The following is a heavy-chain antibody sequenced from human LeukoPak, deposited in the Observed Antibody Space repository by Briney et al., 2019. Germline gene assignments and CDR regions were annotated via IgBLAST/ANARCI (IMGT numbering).Heavy chain of an antibody. V-gene: IGHV4-39*01. CDR1: GGSISSGGYY. CDR2: IYYSGST. D-gene: IGHD2-2*01. J-gene: IGHJ3*02. Sequence: SQTLSLTCTVSGGSISSGGYYWGWIRQPPGKGLEWIGSIYYSGSTYYNPSLKSRVTISVDTSKNQFSLKLSSVTAADTAVYYCARRSTRPATARGAFDIWGQGTMVTVSS. CDR3: ARRSTRPATARGAFDI.